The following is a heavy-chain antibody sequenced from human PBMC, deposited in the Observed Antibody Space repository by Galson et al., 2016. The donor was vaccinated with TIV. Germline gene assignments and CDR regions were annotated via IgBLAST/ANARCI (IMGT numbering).Heavy chain of an antibody. V-gene: IGHV1-8*02. D-gene: IGHD4-17*01. CDR3: ARSGDYGDY. J-gene: IGHJ4*02. CDR1: GYTFTSYD. Sequence: SVKVSCKASGYTFTSYDINWVRQATGQGLEWMGWVNPNSGNTGYAQKFRGRVTMTGNTSVRTAYMELSSLRSEDTAVYYCARSGDYGDYWGQGTLVTVSS. CDR2: VNPNSGNT.